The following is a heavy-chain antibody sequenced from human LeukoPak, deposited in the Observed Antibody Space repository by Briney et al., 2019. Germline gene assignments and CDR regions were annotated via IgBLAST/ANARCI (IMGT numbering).Heavy chain of an antibody. V-gene: IGHV3-23*01. CDR2: ISGGGDST. CDR3: AIRGGYSSGWPLDY. Sequence: SGGSLRLSCAASGFVFSNYAMSWVRQAPGKGLECVSIISGGGDSTYYADSVKGRFTISRDNSKNTLYLQMNSLRAEDTAVYYCAIRGGYSSGWPLDYWGQGTLVTVSS. D-gene: IGHD6-19*01. J-gene: IGHJ4*02. CDR1: GFVFSNYA.